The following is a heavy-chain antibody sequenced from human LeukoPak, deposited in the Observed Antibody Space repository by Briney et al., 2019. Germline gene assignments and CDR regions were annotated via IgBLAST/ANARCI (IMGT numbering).Heavy chain of an antibody. Sequence: QPGGFLRLSCAACGFTFCSYWMHWVRQAPGKGLLWVSRINSDGSSTSYADSVKGRFTISRDNAKNTLYLQVNSLRAEDTAVYYCAKEAFSGSYRIDYWGQGTLVTVSS. CDR1: GFTFCSYW. CDR2: INSDGSST. D-gene: IGHD1-26*01. CDR3: AKEAFSGSYRIDY. J-gene: IGHJ4*02. V-gene: IGHV3-74*01.